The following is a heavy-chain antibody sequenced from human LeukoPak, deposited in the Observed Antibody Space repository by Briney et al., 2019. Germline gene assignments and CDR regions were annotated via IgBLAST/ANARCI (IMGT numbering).Heavy chain of an antibody. J-gene: IGHJ5*02. V-gene: IGHV4-39*01. CDR3: ARVYSVTTRDPIWFDP. CDR1: RGSIRSNTYF. D-gene: IGHD4-17*01. Sequence: SETLSLTCTVSRGSIRSNTYFWGWIRQPPGKGLEWIGSISHSGSTYYNPSLKSRVTISIDTSKNQFSLQLNSVSPEDTAVYYCARVYSVTTRDPIWFDPWGQGTLVTVSS. CDR2: ISHSGST.